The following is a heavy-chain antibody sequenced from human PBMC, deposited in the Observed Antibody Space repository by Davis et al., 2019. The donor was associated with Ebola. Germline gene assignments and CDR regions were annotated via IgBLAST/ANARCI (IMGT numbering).Heavy chain of an antibody. J-gene: IGHJ6*02. CDR3: ARDNYISAFYYYYFMDV. V-gene: IGHV3-48*03. CDR2: IDSSAATI. D-gene: IGHD1-7*01. Sequence: GGSLRLSCAVSGFTFSSNEMTWVRQAPGKGLEWVSYIDSSAATIHYADSVKGRFTISRDNAKSSLYLQMNSLRDEDTGVYFCARDNYISAFYYYYFMDVWGQGTTVTVSS. CDR1: GFTFSSNE.